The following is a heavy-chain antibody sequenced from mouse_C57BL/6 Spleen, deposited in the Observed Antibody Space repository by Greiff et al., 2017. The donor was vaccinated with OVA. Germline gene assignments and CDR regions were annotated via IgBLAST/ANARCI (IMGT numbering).Heavy chain of an antibody. CDR3: ARRPLRDYAMDY. CDR1: GYSFPGYY. D-gene: IGHD1-1*01. CDR2: INPRTGGT. V-gene: IGHV1-42*01. Sequence: VQLQQSGPELVKPGASVKISCKASGYSFPGYYVNWVKQSPEKSLEWIGEINPRTGGTTYNQKFKAKATLTVDKSSSTAYMQLKSLTSEDSAVYYCARRPLRDYAMDYWGQGTAGTVSA. J-gene: IGHJ4*01.